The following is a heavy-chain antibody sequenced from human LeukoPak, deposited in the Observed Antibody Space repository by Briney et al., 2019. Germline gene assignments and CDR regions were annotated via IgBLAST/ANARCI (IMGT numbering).Heavy chain of an antibody. CDR1: GFTFSSYG. J-gene: IGHJ4*02. D-gene: IGHD2-2*01. CDR3: AKSFFTIVVVPAAANVVTATPSDY. CDR2: ISGSGGST. Sequence: GTLRLSCAASGFTFSSYGMSWVRQAPGKGLEWVSAISGSGGSTYYADSVKGRFTISRDNSKNTLYLQMNSLRAEDTAVYYCAKSFFTIVVVPAAANVVTATPSDYWGQGTLVTVSS. V-gene: IGHV3-23*01.